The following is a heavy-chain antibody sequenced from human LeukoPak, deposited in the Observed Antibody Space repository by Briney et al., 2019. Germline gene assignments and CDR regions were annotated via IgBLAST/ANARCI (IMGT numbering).Heavy chain of an antibody. J-gene: IGHJ4*02. CDR3: AKVLVPSSGWPGDY. Sequence: GGSLRLSCAASGFTFSLYAMTWVRQAPGKGLEWVSSISGNGGSTYYADSVKGRFTISRDNSKNTLFLQMSGLRAEDTAVYYCAKVLVPSSGWPGDYWGRGTLVTVSS. D-gene: IGHD6-19*01. CDR2: ISGNGGST. V-gene: IGHV3-23*01. CDR1: GFTFSLYA.